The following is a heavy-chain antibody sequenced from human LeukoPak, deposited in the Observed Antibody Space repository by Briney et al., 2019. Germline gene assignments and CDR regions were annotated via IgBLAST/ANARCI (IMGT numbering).Heavy chain of an antibody. Sequence: SETLSLTCAVYGGSFSGYYWNWIRQSAGKGLEWIGRAHISGSTNYNPSLKCRATISVDTSKNKFSLKLTSVTAADTAVYYCARDRGYGNWFDPWGQGTLVTVSS. CDR3: ARDRGYGNWFDP. D-gene: IGHD3-22*01. J-gene: IGHJ5*02. CDR1: GGSFSGYY. CDR2: AHISGST. V-gene: IGHV4-4*07.